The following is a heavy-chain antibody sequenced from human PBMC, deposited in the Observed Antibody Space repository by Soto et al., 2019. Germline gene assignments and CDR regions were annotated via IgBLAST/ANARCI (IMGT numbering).Heavy chain of an antibody. D-gene: IGHD6-19*01. Sequence: ASVKVSCKASGYTFTGYYMHWVRQAPGQGLEWMGWINPNSGGTNYAQKFQGWVTMTRDTSISTAYKELSRLRTDDTAVYYCARDSSGWPLEFDIWGKGTMVTVSS. CDR1: GYTFTGYY. CDR2: INPNSGGT. V-gene: IGHV1-2*04. CDR3: ARDSSGWPLEFDI. J-gene: IGHJ3*02.